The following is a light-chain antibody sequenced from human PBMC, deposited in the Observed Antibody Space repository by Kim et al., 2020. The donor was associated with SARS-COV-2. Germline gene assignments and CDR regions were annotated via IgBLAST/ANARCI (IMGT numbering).Light chain of an antibody. J-gene: IGLJ1*01. CDR3: SSYTGSNTLYV. CDR1: SSDVGASND. Sequence: QSITISCTGTSSDVGASNDVSWYQQHPGKAPQLIIYDVNKRPSGVSNRFSGSKSGNTASLTISGLQAEDEADYYCSSYTGSNTLYVFGVGTKVTVL. V-gene: IGLV2-14*03. CDR2: DVN.